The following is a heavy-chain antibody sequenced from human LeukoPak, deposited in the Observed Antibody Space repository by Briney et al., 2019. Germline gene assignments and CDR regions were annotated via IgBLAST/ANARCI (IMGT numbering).Heavy chain of an antibody. V-gene: IGHV3-48*02. Sequence: GGSLRLSCAASGFTLRSYSMSWVRQAPGKGLEWVSYISSSGDTRYYADSVKGRFTISRDNAKNSLYLQMNSLRDEDTAVYYCARDRAAADWGQGTLVTVSS. CDR3: ARDRAAAD. D-gene: IGHD6-13*01. CDR1: GFTLRSYS. CDR2: ISSSGDTR. J-gene: IGHJ4*02.